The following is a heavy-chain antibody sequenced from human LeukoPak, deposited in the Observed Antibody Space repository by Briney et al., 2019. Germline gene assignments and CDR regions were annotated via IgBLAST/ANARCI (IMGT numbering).Heavy chain of an antibody. D-gene: IGHD6-6*01. V-gene: IGHV4-4*07. J-gene: IGHJ5*02. Sequence: SETLSLTCTVSGGSISSYYWSWIRQPAGKGLEWIGRIYTSGSTNYNPSLKSRVTMSVDTTKNQFSLKLSSVTAADTAVYYCARGRHGIAARLGCWFDPWGQGTLVTVSS. CDR3: ARGRHGIAARLGCWFDP. CDR1: GGSISSYY. CDR2: IYTSGST.